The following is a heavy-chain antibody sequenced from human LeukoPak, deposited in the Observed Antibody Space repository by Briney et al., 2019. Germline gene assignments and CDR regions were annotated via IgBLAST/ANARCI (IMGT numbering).Heavy chain of an antibody. J-gene: IGHJ4*02. Sequence: PGGSLRLSCAASGFTFSNYAMHWVRQAPGKGLEYVSAISSNGGSTYYADSVKGRFTISRDNSKNTLYLQMSSLRAEDTAVYYCVRASRYCGGDCYSRFDYWGQGTLVTVSS. CDR1: GFTFSNYA. CDR3: VRASRYCGGDCYSRFDY. D-gene: IGHD2-21*02. V-gene: IGHV3-64D*09. CDR2: ISSNGGST.